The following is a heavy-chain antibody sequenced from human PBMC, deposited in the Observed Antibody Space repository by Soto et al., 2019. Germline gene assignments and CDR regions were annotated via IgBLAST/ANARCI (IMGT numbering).Heavy chain of an antibody. Sequence: SVKVSCKASGGTFSSYASNWVRQAPGQGLEWMGGIIPIFGTPNYAQKFQGRVTITADESTSTAYMDLSSLRSEDTAVYYCAREGCTTTSCYVSWFDPWGQGTLVTVSS. CDR3: AREGCTTTSCYVSWFDP. CDR1: GGTFSSYA. V-gene: IGHV1-69*13. D-gene: IGHD2-2*01. CDR2: IIPIFGTP. J-gene: IGHJ5*02.